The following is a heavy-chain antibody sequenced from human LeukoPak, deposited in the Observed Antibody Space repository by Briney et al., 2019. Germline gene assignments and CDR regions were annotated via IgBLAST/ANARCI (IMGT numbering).Heavy chain of an antibody. CDR2: ISWNSGSI. CDR3: AKDIGSSV. V-gene: IGHV3-9*01. J-gene: IGHJ4*02. Sequence: GGSLRLSCAASGFTFDDYAMHWVRQAPGKGLEWVSGISWNSGSIGYADSVKGRFTISRDNAKNSLYLQMNSLRAEETALYYCAKDIGSSVWGQGTLVTVSS. D-gene: IGHD3-10*01. CDR1: GFTFDDYA.